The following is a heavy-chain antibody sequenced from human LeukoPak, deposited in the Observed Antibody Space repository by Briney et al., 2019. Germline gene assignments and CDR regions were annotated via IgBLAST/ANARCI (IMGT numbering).Heavy chain of an antibody. Sequence: GGSLRLSCAASGFTFSSYAMSWVRQAPGKGLEWVSAISGIGGSTYYADSVKGRFTISRDNSKNTLYLQMNSLRAEDTAVYYCATLERNYYGSGKGVDYWGQGTLVTVSS. CDR1: GFTFSSYA. V-gene: IGHV3-23*01. D-gene: IGHD3-10*01. CDR3: ATLERNYYGSGKGVDY. CDR2: ISGIGGST. J-gene: IGHJ4*02.